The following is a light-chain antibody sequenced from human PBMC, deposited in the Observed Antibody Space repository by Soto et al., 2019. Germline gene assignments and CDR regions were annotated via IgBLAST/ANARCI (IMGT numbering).Light chain of an antibody. CDR2: GSS. CDR3: QSFDGILSGVI. V-gene: IGLV2-8*01. Sequence: QSALTQPPSASGSPGQSVTISCTGTSSDVGGYKYVSWYQQLPGTAPKLLIYGSSNRPSGVPARFSGSKSGTSASLAITGLQAEDEADYYCQSFDGILSGVIFGGGTKLTVL. J-gene: IGLJ2*01. CDR1: SSDVGGYKY.